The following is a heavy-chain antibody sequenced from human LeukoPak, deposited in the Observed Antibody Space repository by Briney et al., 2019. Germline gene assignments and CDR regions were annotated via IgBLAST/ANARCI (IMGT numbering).Heavy chain of an antibody. D-gene: IGHD3-22*01. CDR1: GGTFISYA. V-gene: IGHV1-69*04. CDR3: AKTGYYDSSGQNAFDI. J-gene: IGHJ3*02. CDR2: IIPILGIA. Sequence: SVKVSCKASGGTFISYAISWVRQAPGQGLEWMGRIIPILGIANYAQKFQGRVTITADKSTSTAYMELSSLRSEDTAVYYCAKTGYYDSSGQNAFDIWGQGTMVTVSS.